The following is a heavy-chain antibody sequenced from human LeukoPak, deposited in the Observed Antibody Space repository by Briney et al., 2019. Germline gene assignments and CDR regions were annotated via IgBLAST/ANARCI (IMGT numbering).Heavy chain of an antibody. V-gene: IGHV1-46*01. Sequence: GASVKVSCKASGYTFTSYYMHWVRQAPGQGLEWMGIINPSGGSTSYAQKFQGRVTMTRDTSTSTVYMELSSLRSEDTAVYYCARQYDILTGYFGFYFDYWGQGTLVTVSS. CDR1: GYTFTSYY. CDR2: INPSGGST. CDR3: ARQYDILTGYFGFYFDY. D-gene: IGHD3-9*01. J-gene: IGHJ4*02.